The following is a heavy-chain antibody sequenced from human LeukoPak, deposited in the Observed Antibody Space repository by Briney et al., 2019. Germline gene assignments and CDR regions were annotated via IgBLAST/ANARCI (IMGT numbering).Heavy chain of an antibody. CDR3: AKGSTTVDGRNVDY. CDR2: IRYDGSNK. Sequence: GGSLRFSCAASGFTFSSYGMHWVRQAPGKGLEWVAFIRYDGSNKYYADSVKGRFTISRDNSKNTLYLQMNSLRAEDTAVYYCAKGSTTVDGRNVDYWGQGTLVTVSS. CDR1: GFTFSSYG. J-gene: IGHJ4*02. D-gene: IGHD4-11*01. V-gene: IGHV3-30*02.